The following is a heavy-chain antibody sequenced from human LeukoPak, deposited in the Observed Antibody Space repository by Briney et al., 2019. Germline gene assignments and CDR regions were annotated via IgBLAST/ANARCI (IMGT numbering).Heavy chain of an antibody. V-gene: IGHV3-23*01. J-gene: IGHJ2*01. CDR3: AKVRDYDSSGNPYWHFDL. CDR2: ISASGALT. D-gene: IGHD3-10*01. CDR1: GFTFSDYY. Sequence: GGSLRLSCAASGFTFSDYYMSWIRQAPGKGLEWVSGISASGALTYYADSVKGRFTVSRDNSKNTLYLQMNSLRAEDTAVYYCAKVRDYDSSGNPYWHFDLWGRGALVTVSS.